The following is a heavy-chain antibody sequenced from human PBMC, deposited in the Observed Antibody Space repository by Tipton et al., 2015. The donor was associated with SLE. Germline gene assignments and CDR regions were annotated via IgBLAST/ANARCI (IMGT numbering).Heavy chain of an antibody. D-gene: IGHD5-12*01. CDR3: ESQMWQRRPPGP. CDR2: SYYSGNT. V-gene: IGHV4-39*07. CDR1: GDSISSTTFY. Sequence: TLSLTCTVSGDSISSTTFYWGWVRQPPGKGLEWIGQIYYSGSSYYSGNTYYNPSLKSRVTISVDASKDQFSLELESVTAADTAVDCRESQMWQRRPPGPWGQ. J-gene: IGHJ5*02.